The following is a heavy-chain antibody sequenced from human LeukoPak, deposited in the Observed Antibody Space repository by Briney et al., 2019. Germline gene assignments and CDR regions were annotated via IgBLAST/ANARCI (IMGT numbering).Heavy chain of an antibody. CDR1: GSTFSSYG. CDR2: IWYDGSNK. D-gene: IGHD6-6*01. Sequence: PGGSLRLSCAASGSTFSSYGMHWVRQAPGKGLEWVAVIWYDGSNKYYADSVKGRFTISRDNSKNTLYLQMNSLRAEDTAVYYCAKDHQPSSSLDCYFDYWGQGTLVTVSS. V-gene: IGHV3-33*06. CDR3: AKDHQPSSSLDCYFDY. J-gene: IGHJ4*02.